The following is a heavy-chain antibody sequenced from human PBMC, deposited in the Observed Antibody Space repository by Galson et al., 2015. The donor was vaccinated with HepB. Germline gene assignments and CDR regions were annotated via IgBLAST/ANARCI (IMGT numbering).Heavy chain of an antibody. CDR3: ARDHPYDFWSGRLDV. J-gene: IGHJ6*04. CDR1: GFMFGSSW. Sequence: SLRLSCAASGFMFGSSWMTWVRQAPGKGLEWVANIKQDGRENYYVDCVKGRFSIYRDIDKNSLFLQMNSLRAEDTAVYYCARDHPYDFWSGRLDVWGKGTTVTVSS. V-gene: IGHV3-7*03. D-gene: IGHD3-3*01. CDR2: IKQDGREN.